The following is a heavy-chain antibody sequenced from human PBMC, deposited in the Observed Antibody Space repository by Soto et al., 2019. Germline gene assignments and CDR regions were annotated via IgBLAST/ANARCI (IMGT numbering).Heavy chain of an antibody. CDR2: IYHSGST. D-gene: IGHD3-10*01. CDR3: ARLRIKYYGSGSYYTSPKN. J-gene: IGHJ4*02. Sequence: SETLSLTCAVSGGSISSSNWWSWVRQPPGKGPEWIGEIYHSGSTNYNPSLKSRVTISVDKSKNQFSLKLSSVTAADTAVYYCARLRIKYYGSGSYYTSPKNWGQGTLVTVSS. CDR1: GGSISSSNW. V-gene: IGHV4-4*02.